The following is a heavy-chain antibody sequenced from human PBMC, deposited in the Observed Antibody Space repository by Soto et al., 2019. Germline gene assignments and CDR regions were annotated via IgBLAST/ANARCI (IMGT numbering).Heavy chain of an antibody. CDR2: TSSSGSGI. CDR1: GFTFSDYY. CDR3: ARAYSDAFDI. Sequence: QVQLVESGGGLVKPGGSLRLSCAASGFTFSDYYMTWIRQAPGKGLEWVSYTSSSGSGIYYADSMKGRFTISRDNAKKSLYLQMSSLRAEDTAVYYCARAYSDAFDIWGQGTMVTVSS. J-gene: IGHJ3*02. D-gene: IGHD2-15*01. V-gene: IGHV3-11*01.